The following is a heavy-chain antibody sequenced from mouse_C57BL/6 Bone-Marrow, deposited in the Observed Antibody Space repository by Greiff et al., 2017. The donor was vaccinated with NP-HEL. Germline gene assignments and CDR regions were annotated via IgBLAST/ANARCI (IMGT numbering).Heavy chain of an antibody. CDR1: GYTFTDYN. Sequence: EVQLQQSGPELVKPGASVKIPCKASGYTFTDYNMDWVKQSHGKSLEWIGDINPNNGGTIYNQKFKGKATLTVEKSSSTAYMERRSLTSEDTAVYYCAVLPFAYWGQGTLVTVSA. J-gene: IGHJ3*01. CDR2: INPNNGGT. V-gene: IGHV1-18*01. CDR3: AVLPFAY.